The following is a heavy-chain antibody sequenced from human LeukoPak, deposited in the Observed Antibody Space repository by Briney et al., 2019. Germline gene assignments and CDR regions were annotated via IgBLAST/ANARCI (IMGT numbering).Heavy chain of an antibody. J-gene: IGHJ6*03. CDR2: ISGTGTYI. CDR1: GFPLMAYT. V-gene: IGHV3-21*01. D-gene: IGHD2-21*02. Sequence: GESLRLSCAASGFPLMAYTMNWVRQAPGKGLEWVSSISGTGTYIHYEDSLKGRFTISRDNSKNTLYLQMNSLRAEDTAVYYCAKDAVSVVTAPPLYYYYYYMDVWGKGTTVTVSS. CDR3: AKDAVSVVTAPPLYYYYYYMDV.